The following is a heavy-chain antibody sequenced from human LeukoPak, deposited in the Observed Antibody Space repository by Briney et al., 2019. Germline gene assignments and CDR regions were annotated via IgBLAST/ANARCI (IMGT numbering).Heavy chain of an antibody. Sequence: SETLSLTCTVSGDSINNYYWSWIRQPPGKGLEWIGYIYDSGTTNYNPSLKSRVTISVDTSKNQFSLKLTSVTAADTAVYYCARIQGWTYYGSGSQTWGQGTMVTVSS. CDR2: IYDSGTT. D-gene: IGHD3-10*01. CDR3: ARIQGWTYYGSGSQT. V-gene: IGHV4-59*01. J-gene: IGHJ3*01. CDR1: GDSINNYY.